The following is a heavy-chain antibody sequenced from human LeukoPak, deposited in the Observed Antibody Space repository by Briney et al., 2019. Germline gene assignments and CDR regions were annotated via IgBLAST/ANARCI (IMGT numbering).Heavy chain of an antibody. V-gene: IGHV4-34*01. Sequence: PSETLSLTCAVFGGSFSGYSWTWIRQPPGKGLEWIGKISDSGSANYNPSLKSRVTISVHASGNKFSLELSSATAADTAVYYCARGRTGENTYVGGYCYMDVWGKGTTVIVSS. CDR3: ARGRTGENTYVGGYCYMDV. CDR1: GGSFSGYS. J-gene: IGHJ6*03. D-gene: IGHD4-17*01. CDR2: ISDSGSA.